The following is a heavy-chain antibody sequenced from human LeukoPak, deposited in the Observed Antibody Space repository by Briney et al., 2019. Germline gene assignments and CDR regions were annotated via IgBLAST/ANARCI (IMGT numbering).Heavy chain of an antibody. V-gene: IGHV3-74*01. CDR3: AKDQSRDYGSGSDFRGIFGY. J-gene: IGHJ4*02. Sequence: PGGSLRLSCAASGFTFSSYWMYWVRQAPGKGLVWVSRINSDGSTTSYADSVKGRFTISRDNAKNTLYLQMNSLRAEDTAVYYCAKDQSRDYGSGSDFRGIFGYWGQGALVTVSS. CDR2: INSDGSTT. D-gene: IGHD3-10*01. CDR1: GFTFSSYW.